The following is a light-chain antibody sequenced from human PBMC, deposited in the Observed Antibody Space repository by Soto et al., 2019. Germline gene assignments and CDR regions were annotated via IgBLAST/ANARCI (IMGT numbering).Light chain of an antibody. Sequence: DIQMTQSPSTLSASVGDSVTITCRASQIIYSWLAWYQQKPGNAPKLLIYKSSTVERGVPSRFNGSGSETEFTLTINSLQPDDFATYYCLQYFDYYRTFGQGTKVEIK. CDR2: KSS. J-gene: IGKJ1*01. V-gene: IGKV1-5*03. CDR1: QIIYSW. CDR3: LQYFDYYRT.